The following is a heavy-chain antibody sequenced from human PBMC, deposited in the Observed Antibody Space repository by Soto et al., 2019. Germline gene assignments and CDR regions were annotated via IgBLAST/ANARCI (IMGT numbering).Heavy chain of an antibody. CDR2: ISAYNGNT. Sequence: ASVKVSCKASGYTFTSYGISWVRQAPGQGLEWMGWISAYNGNTNYAQKLQGRVTMTTDTSTSTAYMELRSLRSDDTAVYYCARGALVPSSSSWLVDYWGQGTLVTLSS. D-gene: IGHD6-13*01. V-gene: IGHV1-18*01. CDR3: ARGALVPSSSSWLVDY. CDR1: GYTFTSYG. J-gene: IGHJ4*02.